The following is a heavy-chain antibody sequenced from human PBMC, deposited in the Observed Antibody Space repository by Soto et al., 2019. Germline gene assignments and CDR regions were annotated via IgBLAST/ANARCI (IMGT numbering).Heavy chain of an antibody. V-gene: IGHV3-23*01. J-gene: IGHJ5*02. CDR3: AKRYCSSTSCPTWFDP. CDR1: GCTFSSYA. Sequence: PGGSLRHSCAGSGCTFSSYAMSWVRQTPGEGLEWVSAISGSGGSTYYADSVKGRFTISRDNSKNTLYLQMNSLRAEDTAVYYCAKRYCSSTSCPTWFDPWGQGTLVTVSS. D-gene: IGHD2-2*01. CDR2: ISGSGGST.